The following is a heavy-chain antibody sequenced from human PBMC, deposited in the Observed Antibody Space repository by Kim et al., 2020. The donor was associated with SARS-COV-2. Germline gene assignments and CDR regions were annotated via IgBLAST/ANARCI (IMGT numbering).Heavy chain of an antibody. CDR2: ISYDGSNK. CDR3: ARDHGIGDYYDSSGPG. J-gene: IGHJ4*02. D-gene: IGHD3-22*01. CDR1: GFTFSSYG. V-gene: IGHV3-30*03. Sequence: GGSLRLSCAASGFTFSSYGMHWVRQAPGKGLEWVAVISYDGSNKYYADSVKGRFTISRDNSKNTLYLQMNSLRAEDTAVYYCARDHGIGDYYDSSGPGWGQGTLVTVSS.